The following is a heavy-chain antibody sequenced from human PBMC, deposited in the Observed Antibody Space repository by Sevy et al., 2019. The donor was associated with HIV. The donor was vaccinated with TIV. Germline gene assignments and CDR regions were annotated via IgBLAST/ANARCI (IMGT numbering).Heavy chain of an antibody. Sequence: GGSLRLSCAASGFTFSSYAMSWVRQAPGKGLEWVSAISGSGGSTYYADSVKGRFTISRDNSKNTLYLQMNSLRAEDTAVYYCGHCSGGSCYSSWFDPWGQGTLVTVSS. V-gene: IGHV3-23*01. CDR1: GFTFSSYA. D-gene: IGHD2-15*01. J-gene: IGHJ5*02. CDR3: GHCSGGSCYSSWFDP. CDR2: ISGSGGST.